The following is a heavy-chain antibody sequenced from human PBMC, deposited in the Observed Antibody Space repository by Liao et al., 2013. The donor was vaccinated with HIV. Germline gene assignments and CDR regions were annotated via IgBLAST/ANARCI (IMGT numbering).Heavy chain of an antibody. D-gene: IGHD3-10*01. V-gene: IGHV4-4*07. CDR1: GGSISSYY. Sequence: QVQLQESGPGLVKPSETLSLTCSVSGGSISSYYWSWIRQPAGKGLEWIGRTSSSGSTKYNPSLKRRVTLSVDTSKNKFSLQLNSVTAADTAMYFCASLYDIWGQGIVVTVSS. CDR2: TSSSGST. CDR3: ASLYDI. J-gene: IGHJ3*02.